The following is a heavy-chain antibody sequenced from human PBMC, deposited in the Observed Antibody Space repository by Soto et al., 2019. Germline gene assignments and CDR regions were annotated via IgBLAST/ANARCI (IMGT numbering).Heavy chain of an antibody. D-gene: IGHD3-10*01. CDR1: GASISSYY. V-gene: IGHV4-59*08. J-gene: IGHJ6*02. CDR3: ARHVFGSEYFYGMDV. CDR2: IYYAGST. Sequence: QVQLQESGPGLVRPSETLSLTCIVSGASISSYYWSWIRQPPGKGLVWIGYIYYAGSTTYNPSLSGRATISLDTSKTQFSLELSSVTAADTAVYYCARHVFGSEYFYGMDVWGQGTTVTVSS.